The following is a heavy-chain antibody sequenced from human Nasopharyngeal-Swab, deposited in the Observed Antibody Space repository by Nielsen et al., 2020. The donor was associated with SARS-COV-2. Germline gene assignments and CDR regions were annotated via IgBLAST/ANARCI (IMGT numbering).Heavy chain of an antibody. CDR3: ASCRTSITIFGVVIRNGMDV. D-gene: IGHD3-3*01. CDR2: IYYSGST. V-gene: IGHV4-39*01. Sequence: GSLRLSCTVSGGSISSSSYYWGWIRQPPGKGLEWIGSIYYSGSTYYNPSLKSLVTITVDTSKNQFSLKLSSVTAADTAVYYCASCRTSITIFGVVIRNGMDVWGQGTTVTVSS. J-gene: IGHJ6*02. CDR1: GGSISSSSYY.